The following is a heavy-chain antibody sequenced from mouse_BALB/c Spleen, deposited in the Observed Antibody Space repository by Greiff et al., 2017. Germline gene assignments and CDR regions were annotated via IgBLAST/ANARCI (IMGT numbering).Heavy chain of an antibody. Sequence: QVQLQQPGAELVKPGASVKLSCKASGYTFTSYWMHWVKQRPGQGLEWIGEINPSNGRTNYNEKFKSKATLTVDKSSSTAYMQLSSLTSEDSAVYYCARSEGYDDYWGQGTTLTVSS. D-gene: IGHD2-2*01. J-gene: IGHJ2*01. V-gene: IGHV1S81*02. CDR3: ARSEGYDDY. CDR2: INPSNGRT. CDR1: GYTFTSYW.